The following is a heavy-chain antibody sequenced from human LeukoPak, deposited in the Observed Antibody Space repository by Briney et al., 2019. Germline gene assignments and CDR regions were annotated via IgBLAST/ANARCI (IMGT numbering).Heavy chain of an antibody. V-gene: IGHV4-59*01. D-gene: IGHD6-6*01. CDR1: GGSISGYY. Sequence: SETLSLTCTVSGGSISGYYWSWIRQPPGKGLEWIGYIYYSGSTNYNPSLKSRVTISVDTSKNQFSLKLSSVTAADTAVYYCARDRSSSYNWFDPWGQGTLVTVSS. CDR3: ARDRSSSYNWFDP. CDR2: IYYSGST. J-gene: IGHJ5*02.